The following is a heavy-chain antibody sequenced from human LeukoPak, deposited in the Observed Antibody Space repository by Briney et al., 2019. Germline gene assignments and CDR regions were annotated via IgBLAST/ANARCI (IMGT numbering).Heavy chain of an antibody. CDR1: GFTFSSYA. J-gene: IGHJ4*02. CDR3: AREDSTTGTYNLY. D-gene: IGHD1-1*01. CDR2: INSDGSST. Sequence: GSLRLSCAASGFTFSSYAMHWVRQAPGKGLVWVSRINSDGSSTSYADSVKGRFTISRDNAKNTLYLQMNSLRAEDTAVYYCAREDSTTGTYNLYWGQGTLVTVSS. V-gene: IGHV3-74*01.